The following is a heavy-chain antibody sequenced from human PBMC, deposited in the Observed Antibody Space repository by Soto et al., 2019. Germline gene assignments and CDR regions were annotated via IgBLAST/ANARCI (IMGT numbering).Heavy chain of an antibody. CDR1: GSSFSNFY. D-gene: IGHD1-1*01. V-gene: IGHV4-4*07. Sequence: SETLSLTCSVSGSSFSNFYWSWIRQSAGKGLEWIGRIYTSGATSYNPSLKSRVTMSVDTSQTQMSLSVRSVTAADTAVYFCARGGIQLSYAFDYWGPGILVTVYS. CDR2: IYTSGAT. J-gene: IGHJ4*02. CDR3: ARGGIQLSYAFDY.